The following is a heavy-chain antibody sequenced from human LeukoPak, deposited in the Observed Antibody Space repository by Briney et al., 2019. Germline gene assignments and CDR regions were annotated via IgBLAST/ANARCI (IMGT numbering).Heavy chain of an antibody. Sequence: ASVKVSCKASGYTFTSYVTNWLPRSPGQGLEGRGWISPYKVNINIAKKFQGRVTMTTDTSTSTAYMELKSLRSDDTAVYYCARGPGGRSGYYPLEDYYYYYYMDVWGKGTTVTVSS. V-gene: IGHV1-18*01. CDR2: ISPYKVNI. D-gene: IGHD3-22*01. J-gene: IGHJ6*03. CDR3: ARGPGGRSGYYPLEDYYYYYYMDV. CDR1: GYTFTSYV.